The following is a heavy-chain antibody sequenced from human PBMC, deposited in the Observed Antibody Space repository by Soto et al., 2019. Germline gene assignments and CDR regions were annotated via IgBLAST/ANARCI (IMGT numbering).Heavy chain of an antibody. V-gene: IGHV3-48*03. CDR2: ISNSGNTI. D-gene: IGHD1-20*01. CDR3: ARDIDNRDYYYGLDV. Sequence: GGSLRLSCVASGFVFKNYEMNWVRQAPGKGLEWISYISNSGNTIYVADSMRGLFTITRDNAKNSLFLQMNSLRADDTAVYYCARDIDNRDYYYGLDVWGQGTTVTVSS. CDR1: GFVFKNYE. J-gene: IGHJ6*02.